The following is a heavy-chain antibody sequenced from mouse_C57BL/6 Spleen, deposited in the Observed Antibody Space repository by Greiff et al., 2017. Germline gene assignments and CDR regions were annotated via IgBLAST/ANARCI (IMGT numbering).Heavy chain of an antibody. V-gene: IGHV1-62-2*01. CDR3: ARHEQGRFLLGLDY. J-gene: IGHJ2*01. CDR2: FYPGSGSI. D-gene: IGHD1-1*01. CDR1: GYTFTEYT. Sequence: VQLQQSGAELVKPGASVKLSCKASGYTFTEYTIHWVKQRSGQGLEWIGWFYPGSGSIKYTEKFKDKATLTADKSSSTFYMELSRWTTEDSAVYFCARHEQGRFLLGLDYWGQGTTLTDSS.